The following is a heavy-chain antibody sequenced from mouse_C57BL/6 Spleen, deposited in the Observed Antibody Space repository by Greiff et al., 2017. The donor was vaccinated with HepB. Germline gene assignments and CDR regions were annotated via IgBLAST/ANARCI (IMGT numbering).Heavy chain of an antibody. D-gene: IGHD1-1*01. J-gene: IGHJ1*03. Sequence: QVQLQQPGAELVMPGASVKLSCKASGYTFTSYWMHWVKQRPGQGLEWIGEIDPSDSYTNYNQKFKGKSTLTVDKSSSTAYMQLSSLTSEDSAVYYCARSTTVNYFDVWGTGTTVTVSS. CDR3: ARSTTVNYFDV. CDR1: GYTFTSYW. V-gene: IGHV1-69*01. CDR2: IDPSDSYT.